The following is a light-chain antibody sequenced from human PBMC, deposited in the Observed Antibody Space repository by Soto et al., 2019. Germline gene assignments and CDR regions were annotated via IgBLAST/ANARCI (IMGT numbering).Light chain of an antibody. J-gene: IGKJ1*01. CDR3: LQDYNYPRT. CDR2: AAS. V-gene: IGKV1-39*01. CDR1: QSISNY. Sequence: DIQMTQSPYSLSASVGDRVTITCRASQSISNYLNWYQQKPGKAPRLLIHAASSLQSGVPSRFSGSGSGTDFTLTISSLQPEDFAIYYCLQDYNYPRTFGQGTKVDIK.